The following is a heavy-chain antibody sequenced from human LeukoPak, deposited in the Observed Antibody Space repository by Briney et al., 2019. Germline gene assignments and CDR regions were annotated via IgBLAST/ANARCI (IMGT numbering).Heavy chain of an antibody. Sequence: GGSLRLSCADSRFTFSNYWMNWVRQAPGKGLEWVANIIQDGSEKYCVDSVKGRFTISRDNAKNSLYLQMNSLRAEDTAVYYCAKVPGGAGGGYLLLGFDYWGQGTLATVSS. CDR3: AKVPGGAGGGYLLLGFDY. D-gene: IGHD1-26*01. J-gene: IGHJ4*02. CDR1: RFTFSNYW. V-gene: IGHV3-7*01. CDR2: IIQDGSEK.